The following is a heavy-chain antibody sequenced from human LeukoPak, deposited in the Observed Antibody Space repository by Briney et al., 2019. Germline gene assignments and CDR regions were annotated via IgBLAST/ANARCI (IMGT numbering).Heavy chain of an antibody. J-gene: IGHJ6*02. CDR3: ARDRVRNYGMDV. CDR2: IIPIFGTA. Sequence: SVKVSCKASGGTFSSYAISWVRQAPGQGLEWMGGIIPIFGTANYAQKFQGRVTITADTSTNTAYMELSSLRSEDTAVYYCARDRVRNYGMDVWGQGTTVTVSS. CDR1: GGTFSSYA. D-gene: IGHD3-10*01. V-gene: IGHV1-69*06.